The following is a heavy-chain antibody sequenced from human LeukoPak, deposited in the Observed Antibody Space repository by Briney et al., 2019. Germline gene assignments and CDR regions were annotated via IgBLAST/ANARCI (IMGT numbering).Heavy chain of an antibody. V-gene: IGHV1-24*01. CDR1: GYTLTELS. CDR2: FDPNDGET. D-gene: IGHD4-23*01. CDR3: ATSAVAQNLDS. Sequence: ASVKVSCKVSGYTLTELSMHWVRQAPGKGLEWMAGFDPNDGETIFAQKFQGRVTTTAATSTDTAYMELSSLRSEDTAVYYCATSAVAQNLDSWGQGTLVTVSS. J-gene: IGHJ4*02.